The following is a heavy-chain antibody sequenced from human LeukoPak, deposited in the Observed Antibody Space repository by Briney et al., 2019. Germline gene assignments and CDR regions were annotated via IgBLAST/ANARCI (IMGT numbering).Heavy chain of an antibody. J-gene: IGHJ5*02. CDR3: AREQWFGELRHNWFDP. CDR2: IYTSGST. V-gene: IGHV4-4*07. Sequence: SETLSLTCTVSGGSISSYYWSWIRQPAGKGLEWIGRIYTSGSTNYNPSLKSRVTMSVDTSKNQFSLKLSSVTAADTAVYYCAREQWFGELRHNWFDPWGQGTLVTVSS. CDR1: GGSISSYY. D-gene: IGHD3-10*01.